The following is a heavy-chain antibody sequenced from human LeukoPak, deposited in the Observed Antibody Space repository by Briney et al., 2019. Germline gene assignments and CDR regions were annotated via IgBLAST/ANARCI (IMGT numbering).Heavy chain of an antibody. J-gene: IGHJ4*02. V-gene: IGHV3-33*01. CDR2: IWYDGSHR. Sequence: GGSLRLSCVASGFTFSSHGMHWVRQAPGTGLEWVAVIWYDGSHRYYPDSVKGRFTISRDNSKNTLLLQMDSLRVDDTAVYYCVRDNAAADGALDYWGQGSLVTVSS. CDR1: GFTFSSHG. CDR3: VRDNAAADGALDY. D-gene: IGHD5-24*01.